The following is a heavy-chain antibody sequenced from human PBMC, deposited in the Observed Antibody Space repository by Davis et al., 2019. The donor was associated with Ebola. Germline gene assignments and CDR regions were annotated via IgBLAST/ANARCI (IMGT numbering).Heavy chain of an antibody. D-gene: IGHD3-10*01. J-gene: IGHJ6*02. CDR2: INHSGST. CDR3: ASWSRSRGGV. Sequence: PSETLSLTCAVYGGSFSGYYWSWIRQPPGKGLEWIGEINHSGSTNYNPSLKSRVTISVDTSKNQFSLKLSSVTAADTAVYYCASWSRSRGGVWGQGTTVTVSS. CDR1: GGSFSGYY. V-gene: IGHV4-34*01.